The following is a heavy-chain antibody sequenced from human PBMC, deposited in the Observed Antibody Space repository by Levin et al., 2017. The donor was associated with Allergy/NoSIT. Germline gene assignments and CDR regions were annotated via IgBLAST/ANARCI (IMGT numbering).Heavy chain of an antibody. CDR3: SRVNYYDSRSYSINAFDI. Sequence: PGGSLRLSCAVSGFTFSDYYIDWVRQAPGKGLEWVGRSRNKAKSYTTHYAASVQGSFSISRADSENSVYLEMNSLRTEDTADYHCSRVNYYDSRSYSINAFDIWGLGTMVTVSS. D-gene: IGHD3-22*01. CDR2: SRNKAKSYTT. V-gene: IGHV3-72*01. CDR1: GFTFSDYY. J-gene: IGHJ3*02.